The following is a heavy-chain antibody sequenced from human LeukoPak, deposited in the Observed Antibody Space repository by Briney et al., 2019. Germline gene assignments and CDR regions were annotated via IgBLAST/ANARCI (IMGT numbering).Heavy chain of an antibody. CDR2: ITPIFGTA. J-gene: IGHJ4*02. CDR1: GRTFRDYA. Sequence: SVKVSCKASGRTFRDYALSWVRQAPGQGLEWMGGITPIFGTANYAQKFQGRVTMTTDTSTSTAYMELRSLRSDDTAVYYCARWYYYDSSGYNFDYWGQGTLVTVSS. V-gene: IGHV1-69*05. D-gene: IGHD3-22*01. CDR3: ARWYYYDSSGYNFDY.